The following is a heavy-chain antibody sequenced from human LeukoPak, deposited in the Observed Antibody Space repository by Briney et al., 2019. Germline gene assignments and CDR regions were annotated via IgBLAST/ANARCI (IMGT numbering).Heavy chain of an antibody. V-gene: IGHV4-34*01. CDR3: ARDRIAVAGTRFDY. J-gene: IGHJ4*02. D-gene: IGHD6-19*01. Sequence: SETLSLTCTVSGGSISSYYWSWIRQPPGKGLEWIGEINHSGSTNYNPSLKSRVTISVDTSKNQFSLKLSSVTAADTAVYYCARDRIAVAGTRFDYWGQGTLVTVSS. CDR2: INHSGST. CDR1: GGSISSYY.